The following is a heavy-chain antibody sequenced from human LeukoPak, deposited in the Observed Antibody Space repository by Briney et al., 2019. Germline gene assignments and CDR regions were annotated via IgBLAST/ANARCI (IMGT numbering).Heavy chain of an antibody. J-gene: IGHJ4*02. CDR1: GFTFSSYA. CDR3: ARDNEDLVGSTGEVDY. D-gene: IGHD1-26*01. Sequence: GGSLSLSCAASGFTFSSYAKHWVRQAPGKGLELVGVMSYDGSNKYYADSVKGRFTISRDNSKNTLYLQVNSLRAEDTAVFYCARDNEDLVGSTGEVDYWGQGTMVTVSS. CDR2: MSYDGSNK. V-gene: IGHV3-30*04.